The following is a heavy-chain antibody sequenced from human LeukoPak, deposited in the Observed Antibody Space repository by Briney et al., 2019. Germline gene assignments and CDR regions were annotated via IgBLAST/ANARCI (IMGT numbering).Heavy chain of an antibody. CDR3: ARGIVVVPAAIGGRRDWFDP. D-gene: IGHD2-2*01. V-gene: IGHV1-8*01. CDR2: MNPNSGNT. CDR1: GYTFTSYD. J-gene: IGHJ5*02. Sequence: EASVTVSCKASGYTFTSYDINWVRQATGQGLEWMGWMNPNSGNTGYAQKFQGRVTMTRNTSISTAYMELSSLRSGDTAVYYCARGIVVVPAAIGGRRDWFDPWGQGTLVTVSS.